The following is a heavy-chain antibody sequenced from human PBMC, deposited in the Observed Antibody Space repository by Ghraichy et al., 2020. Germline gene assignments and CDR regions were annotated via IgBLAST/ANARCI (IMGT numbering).Heavy chain of an antibody. CDR1: GFTFSNYD. Sequence: GESLNISCAASGFTFSNYDLHWVRQAPGKGLEWMAVISYDGRSEYRADSVKGRFTISRDKSKKTLFLQMNSLRADDTAVYYCAKGGYSSFDYWGQGTLVIVSS. CDR2: ISYDGRSE. CDR3: AKGGYSSFDY. D-gene: IGHD6-13*01. J-gene: IGHJ4*02. V-gene: IGHV3-30*18.